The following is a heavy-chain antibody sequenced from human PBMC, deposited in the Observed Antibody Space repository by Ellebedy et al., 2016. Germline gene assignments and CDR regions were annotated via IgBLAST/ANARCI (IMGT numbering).Heavy chain of an antibody. V-gene: IGHV5-10-1*01. CDR3: AGRGTDAYDL. CDR1: GYSFITYW. D-gene: IGHD3-16*01. J-gene: IGHJ3*01. Sequence: GESLKISCKVSGYSFITYWISWVRQMPGRGLEWMGRIDPSDSYTNYSPSFEGHVIISADKSISTAFLQWSSLKASDTAMYFCAGRGTDAYDLWGQGTMVIVSS. CDR2: IDPSDSYT.